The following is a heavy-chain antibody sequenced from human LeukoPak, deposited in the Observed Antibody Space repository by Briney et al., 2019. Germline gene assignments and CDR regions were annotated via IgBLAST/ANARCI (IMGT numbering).Heavy chain of an antibody. CDR3: ARGDYYGSQNHTYDI. CDR2: ISGRSDTI. Sequence: PGGSLRLSCAASGFTFRVYEMQWVRQAPGKGLEWVSYISGRSDTIYYADSVKGRFTISRDNARNSLHLQMNSLRSEDTALYYCARGDYYGSQNHTYDIWGQGTMVTVSS. CDR1: GFTFRVYE. D-gene: IGHD3-10*01. V-gene: IGHV3-48*03. J-gene: IGHJ3*02.